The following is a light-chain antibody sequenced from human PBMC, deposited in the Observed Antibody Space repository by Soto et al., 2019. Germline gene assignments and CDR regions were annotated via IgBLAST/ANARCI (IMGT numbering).Light chain of an antibody. CDR1: RSDIGGYNF. CDR2: DVI. V-gene: IGLV2-11*01. Sequence: QSVLTQPRSVSGSPGQSVTISCTGTRSDIGGYNFVSWYQQHPGQAPKLIIYDVIKRPSGVPDRFSGSKSGNTASLTIYGLQAEDEADYYCCSYAGGYTHVFGTGTRSPS. J-gene: IGLJ1*01. CDR3: CSYAGGYTHV.